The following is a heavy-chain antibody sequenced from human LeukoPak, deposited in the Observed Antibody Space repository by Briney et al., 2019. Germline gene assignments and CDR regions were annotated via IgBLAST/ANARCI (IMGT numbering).Heavy chain of an antibody. CDR2: ISGSGDRT. J-gene: IGHJ4*02. Sequence: GGSLRLSCAASGFSFANSVISWIRQAPGKGPEWVSAISGSGDRTDYADSVRGRFTISRDNSKSTLYLQMNSLRVEDTAIYYCAKDRANSSYWGQGTLVTVSS. V-gene: IGHV3-23*01. D-gene: IGHD4-23*01. CDR1: GFSFANSV. CDR3: AKDRANSSY.